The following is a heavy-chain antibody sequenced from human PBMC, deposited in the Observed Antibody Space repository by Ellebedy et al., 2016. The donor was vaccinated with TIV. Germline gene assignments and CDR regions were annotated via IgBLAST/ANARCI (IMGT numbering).Heavy chain of an antibody. CDR2: ISVSGGST. D-gene: IGHD1-26*01. J-gene: IGHJ4*02. V-gene: IGHV3-23*01. CDR1: GFTFSSYA. Sequence: GGSLRLSCAASGFTFSSYAMSWVRQAPGKGLEWVSSISVSGGSTYYADSVKGRFSISRDNSKNTLYLQMDSLRAEDTAVFYCAKDLRGTPPATGTLEYWGQGTQVTVSS. CDR3: AKDLRGTPPATGTLEY.